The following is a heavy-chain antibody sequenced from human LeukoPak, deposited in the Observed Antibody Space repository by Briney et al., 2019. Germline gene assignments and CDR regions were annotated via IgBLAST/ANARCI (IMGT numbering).Heavy chain of an antibody. V-gene: IGHV4-59*01. CDR3: ARSSYYYDSSGYSYYNYYYMDV. D-gene: IGHD3-22*01. J-gene: IGHJ6*03. CDR1: GGSISSYY. CDR2: IYYSGST. Sequence: PSETLSLTCTVSGGSISSYYWNWIRQPPGKGLEWIGYIYYSGSTNYNPSLKSRLTISVDTSKNQSSLKLSSVTAADTAVYYCARSSYYYDSSGYSYYNYYYMDVWGKGTTVTVSS.